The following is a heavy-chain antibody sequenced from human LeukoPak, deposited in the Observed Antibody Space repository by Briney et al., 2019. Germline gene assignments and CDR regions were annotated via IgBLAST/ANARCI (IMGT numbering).Heavy chain of an antibody. D-gene: IGHD3-9*01. CDR3: ARDWDDILTGHY. V-gene: IGHV1-18*01. J-gene: IGHJ4*02. CDR2: ISAYNGNT. CDR1: GYTFTSYG. Sequence: ASVKVSCKASGYTFTSYGISWVRQAPGQGLEWMGWISAYNGNTNYAQKLQGRVTMTTDTSTSTAYMELRSLRSDDTAAYYFARDWDDILTGHYWRQGSMTTVCS.